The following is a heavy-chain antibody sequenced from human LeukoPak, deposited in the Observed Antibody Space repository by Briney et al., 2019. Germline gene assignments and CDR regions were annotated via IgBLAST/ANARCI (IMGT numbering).Heavy chain of an antibody. CDR2: ISSSSSYI. CDR1: GFTFSSYS. D-gene: IGHD3-22*01. Sequence: GGSLRLSCAASGFTFSSYSMNWVRQAPGKGLEWVSSISSSSSYIYYADSVKGRFTISRDNAKNSLYLQMNSLRAEDTAVYYCARDYYDSSGYYLYYYYYCMDVWGKGTTVTVSS. J-gene: IGHJ6*03. V-gene: IGHV3-21*01. CDR3: ARDYYDSSGYYLYYYYYCMDV.